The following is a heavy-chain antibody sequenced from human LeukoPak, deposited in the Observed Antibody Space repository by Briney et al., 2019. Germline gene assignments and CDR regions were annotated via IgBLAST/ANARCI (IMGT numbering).Heavy chain of an antibody. D-gene: IGHD1-26*01. CDR1: GFIFRNYW. CDR3: ARGVHSGSFSPEDY. J-gene: IGHJ4*02. CDR2: IAYDESNK. V-gene: IGHV3-30-3*01. Sequence: GGSLRLSCVASGFIFRNYWMSWVRQAPGKGLEWVAVIAYDESNKYYADSVKGRFTISRDNSKNTLYLQMNSLRAEDTAVYYCARGVHSGSFSPEDYWGQGTLVTVSS.